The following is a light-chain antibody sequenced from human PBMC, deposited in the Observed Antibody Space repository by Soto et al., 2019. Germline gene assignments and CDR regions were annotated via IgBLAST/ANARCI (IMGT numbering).Light chain of an antibody. V-gene: IGKV4-1*01. CDR2: WAS. CDR1: QSVLYSSNNKNY. CDR3: QQYYNTLYT. Sequence: DIVMAQSPDSLAVSLGERATINCKSSQSVLYSSNNKNYLAWYQQKPGQPPKMLIYWASTRESGVPDRFSGSGSGTDFTLTISSLQDEDVAVYYCQQYYNTLYTFGQGTKVEIK. J-gene: IGKJ2*01.